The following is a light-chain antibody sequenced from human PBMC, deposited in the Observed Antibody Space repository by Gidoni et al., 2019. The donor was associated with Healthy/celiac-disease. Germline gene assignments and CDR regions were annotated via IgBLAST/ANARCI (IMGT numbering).Light chain of an antibody. V-gene: IGLV2-23*02. Sequence: HSPLPQPASVSGSPEQSITISCTGTSSDVGSYNLVSWYQQHPGKAPKLMIYEVSKRPSGVSNRFSGSKSGNTASLTISGLQAEDEADYYCCSYAGSWVFGGGTKLTVL. CDR2: EVS. J-gene: IGLJ3*02. CDR3: CSYAGSWV. CDR1: SSDVGSYNL.